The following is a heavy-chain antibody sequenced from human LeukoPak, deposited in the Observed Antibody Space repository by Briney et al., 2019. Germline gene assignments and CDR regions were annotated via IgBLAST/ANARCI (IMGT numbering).Heavy chain of an antibody. CDR3: ARGAGRFLEWLFPGWFDP. V-gene: IGHV3-48*04. J-gene: IGHJ5*02. D-gene: IGHD3-3*01. CDR1: GFTFSSYS. CDR2: ISSSSSTI. Sequence: GGSLRLSCAASGFTFSSYSMNWVRQAPGKGLEWVSYISSSSSTIYYADSVKGRFTISRDNAKNSLYLQMNSLRAEDTAVYYCARGAGRFLEWLFPGWFDPWGQGTLVTVSS.